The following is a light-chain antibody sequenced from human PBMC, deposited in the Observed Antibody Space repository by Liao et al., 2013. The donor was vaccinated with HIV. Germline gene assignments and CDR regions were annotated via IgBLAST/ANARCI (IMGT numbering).Light chain of an antibody. V-gene: IGLV3-21*04. Sequence: SYVLTQPPSVSVAPGKTARITCGGNNIGSKSVHWYQQKPGQAPVLVIYYDSDRPSGIPERFSGSNSGNEATLTINRVEAGDEADYYCQVWDSSSDHVIFGGGTKLTVL. CDR3: QVWDSSSDHVI. J-gene: IGLJ2*01. CDR1: NIGSKS. CDR2: YDS.